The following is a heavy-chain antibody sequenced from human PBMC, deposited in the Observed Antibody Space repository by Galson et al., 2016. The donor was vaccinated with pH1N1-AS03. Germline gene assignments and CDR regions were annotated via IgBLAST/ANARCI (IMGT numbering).Heavy chain of an antibody. CDR2: INPGSGGT. V-gene: IGHV1-2*02. J-gene: IGHJ4*02. D-gene: IGHD2-2*01. Sequence: SVKVSCKASGYTFAAYYIHWVRQAPGQGLEWMGWINPGSGGTHYAQKFQGRVTMTRDTSISTAYMELTRLKSNDTAVYFCARVVLGTSGHHSWGQGTLVTVSS. CDR1: GYTFAAYY. CDR3: ARVVLGTSGHHS.